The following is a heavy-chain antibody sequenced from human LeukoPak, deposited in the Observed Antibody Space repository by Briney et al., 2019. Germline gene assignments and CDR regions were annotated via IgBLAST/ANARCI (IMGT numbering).Heavy chain of an antibody. V-gene: IGHV4-59*01. J-gene: IGHJ3*02. CDR2: IYYSGST. CDR1: GGSISSYY. CDR3: ARAYSTAPRAVAGGAFDI. Sequence: SETLSLTCTVSGGSISSYYWSWIRQPPGKGLEWIGYIYYSGSTNYNPSLKSRVTISVDTSKNQFSLKLSSVTAADTAVYYCARAYSTAPRAVAGGAFDIWGQGTMVTVSS. D-gene: IGHD6-19*01.